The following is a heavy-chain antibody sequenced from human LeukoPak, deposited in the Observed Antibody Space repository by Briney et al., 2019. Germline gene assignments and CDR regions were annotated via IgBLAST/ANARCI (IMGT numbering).Heavy chain of an antibody. J-gene: IGHJ4*02. CDR3: ARGSAYCSGGSCYSSALGY. D-gene: IGHD2-15*01. Sequence: ASVKVSCKASGYTFTSYGISWVRQAPGQGLEWMGWISAYNGNTNYAQKLQGRVTMTRNTSISTAYMELSSLRSEDTAVYYCARGSAYCSGGSCYSSALGYWGQGTLVTVSS. CDR2: ISAYNGNT. V-gene: IGHV1-18*01. CDR1: GYTFTSYG.